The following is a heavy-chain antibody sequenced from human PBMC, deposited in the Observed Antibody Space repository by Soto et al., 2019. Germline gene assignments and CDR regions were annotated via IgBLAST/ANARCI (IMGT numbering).Heavy chain of an antibody. Sequence: QVQLQQWGAGLLKPSETLSLTCAVYGGSFSGYFWSWIRQTPGKGLEWIGEIDHSGRTKYTPSLKSRVSISVDPSKNQFSLRLRSVTAADTALYYCARGTTEWGQGTLVTVSS. CDR3: ARGTTE. CDR2: IDHSGRT. D-gene: IGHD1-1*01. J-gene: IGHJ4*02. V-gene: IGHV4-34*01. CDR1: GGSFSGYF.